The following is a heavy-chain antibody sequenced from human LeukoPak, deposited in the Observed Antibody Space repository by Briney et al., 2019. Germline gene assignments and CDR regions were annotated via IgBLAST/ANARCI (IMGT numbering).Heavy chain of an antibody. CDR2: INHSGST. CDR1: GGSFSGYY. CDR3: AREYLFYYYYMDV. Sequence: SETLSLTCAVYGGSFSGYYWSWIRQPPGKGLEWIGEINHSGSTNYNPSLKSRVTISVDTSKNQFSLGLSSVTAADTAVYYCAREYLFYYYYMDVWGKGTTVTVSS. V-gene: IGHV4-34*01. D-gene: IGHD2/OR15-2a*01. J-gene: IGHJ6*03.